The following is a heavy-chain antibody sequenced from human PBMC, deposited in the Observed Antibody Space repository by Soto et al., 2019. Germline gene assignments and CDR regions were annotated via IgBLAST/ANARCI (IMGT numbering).Heavy chain of an antibody. V-gene: IGHV4-31*03. CDR1: GGSISSGGYY. CDR3: AREVVATTHFDF. J-gene: IGHJ4*02. D-gene: IGHD5-12*01. CDR2: IYYSGST. Sequence: SETLSLTCTVSGGSISSGGYYWSWIRQHPGKGLEWIGYIYYSGSTYYNPSLKSRVTISVDTSKNQFSLKLSSVTAADTAVYYCAREVVATTHFDFWGQGTLVTVS.